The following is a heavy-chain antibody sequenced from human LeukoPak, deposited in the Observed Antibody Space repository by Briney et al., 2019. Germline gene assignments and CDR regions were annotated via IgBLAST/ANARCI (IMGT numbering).Heavy chain of an antibody. Sequence: GGSLRLSCAASGFTFSSYWMTWVRQAPGKGLEWVANIKRDGSEKYYMDSVKGRFTISRGNANNSLYLQMSSLRAEDAAIYYCACVSVVTGVGRNQWGQGTLVTVSS. V-gene: IGHV3-7*02. CDR1: GFTFSSYW. CDR3: ACVSVVTGVGRNQ. J-gene: IGHJ4*02. CDR2: IKRDGSEK. D-gene: IGHD2-21*02.